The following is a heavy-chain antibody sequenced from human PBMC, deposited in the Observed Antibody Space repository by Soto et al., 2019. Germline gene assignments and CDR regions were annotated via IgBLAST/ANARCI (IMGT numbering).Heavy chain of an antibody. CDR3: ARGAYYYDSSGYYSQYYFDY. CDR1: GGSISSGGYY. J-gene: IGHJ4*02. Sequence: SETLSLTCTVSGGSISSGGYYWSWIRQHPGKGLEWIGYIYYSGSTYYNPSLKSRVTISVDTSKNQFSLKLSSVTAADTAVYYCARGAYYYDSSGYYSQYYFDYWGQGTLVTVSS. V-gene: IGHV4-31*03. D-gene: IGHD3-22*01. CDR2: IYYSGST.